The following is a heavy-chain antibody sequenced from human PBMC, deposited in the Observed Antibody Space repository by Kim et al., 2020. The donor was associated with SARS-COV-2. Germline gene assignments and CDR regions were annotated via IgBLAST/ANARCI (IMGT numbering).Heavy chain of an antibody. V-gene: IGHV3-33*01. Sequence: GGSLRLSCVASGFTFSSYSIHWVRQAPGNGLEWVAVIWYDESNKYYTHSVNVRFTISRDNSTNTLYLQMNSLRAEDPAVYYCARDHLYCRGGSCYVDFGYYYGMDVCGQGTKDTVS. J-gene: IGHJ6*02. CDR1: GFTFSSYS. CDR3: ARDHLYCRGGSCYVDFGYYYGMDV. CDR2: IWYDESNK. D-gene: IGHD2-15*01.